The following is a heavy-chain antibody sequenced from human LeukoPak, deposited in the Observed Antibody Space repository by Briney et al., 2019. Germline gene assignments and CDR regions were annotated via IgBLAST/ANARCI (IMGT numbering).Heavy chain of an antibody. CDR1: GHTFTSYD. V-gene: IGHV1-8*01. CDR3: ARRIAAAGVGIVY. D-gene: IGHD6-13*01. CDR2: MNPDSGNT. J-gene: IGHJ4*02. Sequence: GASVKVSCKASGHTFTSYDINWVRQATGQGLEWMGWMNPDSGNTGYAQKFQGRVTMTRNPSTSTAYMELSSLTSEDTAVYYCARRIAAAGVGIVYWGQGTLVTVSS.